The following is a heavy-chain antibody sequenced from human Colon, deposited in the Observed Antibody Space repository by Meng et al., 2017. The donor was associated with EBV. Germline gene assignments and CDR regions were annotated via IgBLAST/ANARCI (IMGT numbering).Heavy chain of an antibody. CDR3: ARVSSGWDYFDY. CDR2: IYYSGSP. CDR1: GGSVSSGGYY. J-gene: IGHJ4*02. D-gene: IGHD6-19*01. Sequence: VLLQGAGPGLGRPSRTPAPPLTVPGGSVSSGGYYWTWIRQHPGKGLEWFGHIYYSGSPFYNPSLKRRVIISIDTSKNQFSLNLRSVTAADTAVYYCARVSSGWDYFDYWGQGTLVTVSS. V-gene: IGHV4-31*03.